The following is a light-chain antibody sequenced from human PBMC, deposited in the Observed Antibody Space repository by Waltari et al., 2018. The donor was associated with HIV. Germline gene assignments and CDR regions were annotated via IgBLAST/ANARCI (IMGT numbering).Light chain of an antibody. Sequence: QSVLTQPPSASGTPGQTVTIPCSGNTSNIGTNIVNWYQQFPGAAPKLLIYSNNQRPSGVPARFSGSKSGTSASLAISGLQSEDEADYFCAAWDDTLNGLFGGGTKLTVL. V-gene: IGLV1-44*01. CDR2: SNN. CDR1: TSNIGTNI. CDR3: AAWDDTLNGL. J-gene: IGLJ2*01.